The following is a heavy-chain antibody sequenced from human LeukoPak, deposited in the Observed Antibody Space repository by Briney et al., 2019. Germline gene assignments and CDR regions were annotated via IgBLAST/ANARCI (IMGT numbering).Heavy chain of an antibody. CDR3: ARGTYYYDSSGYYYMNWFDP. D-gene: IGHD3-22*01. J-gene: IGHJ5*02. V-gene: IGHV4-61*02. Sequence: SETLSLTCTVSGGSISSGSYYWSWIRQPAGKGLEWIGRIYTSGSTNYNPSLKSRVTISVDTSKNQFSLKLSSVTTADTAVHYCARGTYYYDSSGYYYMNWFDPWGQGTLVTVSS. CDR2: IYTSGST. CDR1: GGSISSGSYY.